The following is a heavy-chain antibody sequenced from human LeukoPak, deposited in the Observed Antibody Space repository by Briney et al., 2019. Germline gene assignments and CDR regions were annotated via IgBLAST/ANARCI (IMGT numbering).Heavy chain of an antibody. D-gene: IGHD6-19*01. Sequence: GASVKVSCKASGYTFTSYGISWVRQAPGQGLEWMAWISAHNGNTNYAQKLQGRVTMTTDTSTSTAYMELRSLRSDDTAVYYCARDQSPGIAVAGPNWFDPWGQGTLVTVSS. CDR1: GYTFTSYG. J-gene: IGHJ5*02. V-gene: IGHV1-18*01. CDR2: ISAHNGNT. CDR3: ARDQSPGIAVAGPNWFDP.